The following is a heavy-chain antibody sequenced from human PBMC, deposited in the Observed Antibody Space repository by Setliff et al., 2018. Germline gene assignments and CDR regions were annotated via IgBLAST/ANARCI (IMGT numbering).Heavy chain of an antibody. Sequence: GSGPTLVNPTQTLTLTCTFSGFSLNTNGMCVSWIRQPPGKALEWLARIDWDDDKYYSTSLKTRLTISKDTSKNQVVLIMTDMDPVDTATYYCARERRDGYNFRAFDIWGQGTMVTVSS. V-gene: IGHV2-70*11. J-gene: IGHJ3*02. CDR2: IDWDDDK. D-gene: IGHD5-12*01. CDR3: ARERRDGYNFRAFDI. CDR1: GFSLNTNGMC.